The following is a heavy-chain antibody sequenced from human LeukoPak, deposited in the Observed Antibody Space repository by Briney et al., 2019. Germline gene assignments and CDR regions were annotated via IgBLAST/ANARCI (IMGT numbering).Heavy chain of an antibody. CDR2: IRYDGSNK. D-gene: IGHD7-27*01. CDR1: GFTFSSYG. Sequence: GGSLRLSCAASGFTFSSYGMHWVRQAPGKGLEWVAFIRYDGSNKYYADSVKGRFTISRDNSKNTLYLQMNSLRAEDTAVYYCAKGRLGMSYYFDYWGQGTLVTVSS. V-gene: IGHV3-30*02. J-gene: IGHJ4*02. CDR3: AKGRLGMSYYFDY.